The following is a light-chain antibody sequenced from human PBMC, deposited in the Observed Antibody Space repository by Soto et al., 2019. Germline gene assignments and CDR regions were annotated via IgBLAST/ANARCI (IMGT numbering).Light chain of an antibody. CDR1: GSYNF. CDR3: CSDAGRSTYV. J-gene: IGLJ1*01. CDR2: EVS. Sequence: QSALTQPASVSGSPGQSITISCTVGSYNFVSWYQQHPGKAPKVLIYEVSKRPSGVSDRFSGSKSGNTASLTISGLQAEEEADYYCCSDAGRSTYVFGTGTKVTVL. V-gene: IGLV2-23*02.